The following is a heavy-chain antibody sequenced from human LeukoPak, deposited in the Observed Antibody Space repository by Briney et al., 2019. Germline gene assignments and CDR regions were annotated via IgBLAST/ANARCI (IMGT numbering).Heavy chain of an antibody. J-gene: IGHJ3*02. V-gene: IGHV3-72*01. D-gene: IGHD4-23*01. CDR2: IRRGTNSYTT. Sequence: GGSLRLSCAASGFTFSDNILDWVRQAPGKGLEWVGRIRRGTNSYTTEYAASVEGRFTISRDDSKNSLYLHMNSLKTEDTAVYHCTRDGGEGGNSAFDIWGQGTMVTVSS. CDR1: GFTFSDNI. CDR3: TRDGGEGGNSAFDI.